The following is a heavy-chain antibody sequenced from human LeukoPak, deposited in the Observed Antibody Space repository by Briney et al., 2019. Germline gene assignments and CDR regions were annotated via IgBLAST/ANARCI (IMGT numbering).Heavy chain of an antibody. V-gene: IGHV3-23*01. Sequence: PGRSLRLSCAASGFTFSSYDMHWVRQAPGKGLEWVSAISGSGGSTYYADSVKGRFTISRDNSKNTLYLQMNSLRAEDTAVYYCAKDGADNYYYYYGMDVWGQGTTVTVSS. D-gene: IGHD2-21*02. CDR3: AKDGADNYYYYYGMDV. J-gene: IGHJ6*02. CDR1: GFTFSSYD. CDR2: ISGSGGST.